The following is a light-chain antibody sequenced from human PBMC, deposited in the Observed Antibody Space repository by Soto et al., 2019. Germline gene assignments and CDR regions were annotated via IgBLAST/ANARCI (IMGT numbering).Light chain of an antibody. CDR1: SSNIGGNS. J-gene: IGLJ1*01. CDR2: DDD. V-gene: IGLV1-51*01. Sequence: QSVLTQPPSVSAAPGQRVTISCSGSSSNIGGNSVSWYQQLPGTAPKLLIYDDDKRPSGIPDRFSGSKSGTSATLGITGLQNGEEPDSYCCSYADGSIYFFGTGTKVTV. CDR3: CSYADGSIYF.